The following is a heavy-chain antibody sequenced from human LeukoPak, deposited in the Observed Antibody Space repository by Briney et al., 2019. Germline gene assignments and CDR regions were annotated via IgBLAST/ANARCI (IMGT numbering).Heavy chain of an antibody. Sequence: PSETLSLTCTVSGGSISNHYWSWIRQPPGRGLEWIGYINASGSTKYNPSLESRVAMSVDTSKNLFSLKVSSVTAADTAVYYCARSLYGHYFDYWGQGTLVTVSS. CDR1: GGSISNHY. CDR2: INASGST. V-gene: IGHV4-59*11. J-gene: IGHJ4*02. D-gene: IGHD3-10*01. CDR3: ARSLYGHYFDY.